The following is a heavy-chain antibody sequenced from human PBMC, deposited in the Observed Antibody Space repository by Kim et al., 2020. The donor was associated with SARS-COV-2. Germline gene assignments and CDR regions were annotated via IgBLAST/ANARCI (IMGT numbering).Heavy chain of an antibody. CDR3: ARHGESGPQETIGYMAYFDY. Sequence: LSLTCTVSGGSISSSSYYWGWIRQPPGKGLEWIGSIYYSGSTYYNPSLKSRVTISVDTSKNQFSLKLSSVTAADTAVYYCARHGESGPQETIGYMAYFDYWGQGTLVTVSS. CDR1: GGSISSSSYY. D-gene: IGHD6-13*01. V-gene: IGHV4-39*01. CDR2: IYYSGST. J-gene: IGHJ4*02.